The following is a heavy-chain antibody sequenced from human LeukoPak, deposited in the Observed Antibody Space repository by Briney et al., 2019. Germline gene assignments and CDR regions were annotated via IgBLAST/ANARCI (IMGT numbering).Heavy chain of an antibody. CDR1: GGSISSYY. V-gene: IGHV4-59*01. CDR3: ARVLSGYSYGYHYYYYYMDV. CDR2: IYYSGST. J-gene: IGHJ6*03. D-gene: IGHD5-18*01. Sequence: SETLSLTCTVSGGSISSYYWSWIRQPPGKGLEWIGYIYYSGSTNYNPSLKSRVTISVDTSKNQFSLKLSSVTAADTAVYYCARVLSGYSYGYHYYYYYMDVWGKGTTVTISS.